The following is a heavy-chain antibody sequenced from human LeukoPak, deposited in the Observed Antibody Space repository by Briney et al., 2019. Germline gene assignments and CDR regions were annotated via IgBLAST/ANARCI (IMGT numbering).Heavy chain of an antibody. CDR3: ATDFYDST. D-gene: IGHD3-22*01. V-gene: IGHV3-15*07. CDR2: IRSNSDGGTI. CDR1: GFTFSNAW. Sequence: GGSLRLSCATSGFTFSNAWMNWVRQAPGKGLEWVGRIRSNSDGGTIDYAAPAKGRFTLSRDDSKTTLYLQMNSLQTEDTAVYYCATDFYDSTWGQGTLVTVSS. J-gene: IGHJ5*02.